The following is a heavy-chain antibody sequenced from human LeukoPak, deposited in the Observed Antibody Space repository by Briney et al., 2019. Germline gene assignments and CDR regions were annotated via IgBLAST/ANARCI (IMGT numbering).Heavy chain of an antibody. V-gene: IGHV1-46*01. CDR2: INPSGGST. J-gene: IGHJ4*02. Sequence: ASVKVSCKASGYTFTSYYMHWVRQAPGQGLEWMGIINPSGGSTSYAQKFQGRVTMTRDMSTSTVYMELSSLRSEDTAAYYCARAYSNYNPFDYWGQGTLVTVSS. D-gene: IGHD4-11*01. CDR1: GYTFTSYY. CDR3: ARAYSNYNPFDY.